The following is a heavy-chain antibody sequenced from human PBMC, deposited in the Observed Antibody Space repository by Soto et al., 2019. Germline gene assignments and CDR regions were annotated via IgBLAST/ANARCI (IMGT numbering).Heavy chain of an antibody. V-gene: IGHV1-69*01. CDR1: GGTFSSYA. CDR3: ARTQGGSSSLDIYYYYYYGMDV. D-gene: IGHD2-15*01. Sequence: QVQLVQSGAEVKKPGSSVKVSCKAPGGTFSSYAISWVRQAPGQGLEWMGGIIPIFGTAKYAQKFQGRVTITADESTSTGYMELSSLRSQETAVYYCARTQGGSSSLDIYYYYYYGMDVWGQGTTVTVSS. J-gene: IGHJ6*02. CDR2: IIPIFGTA.